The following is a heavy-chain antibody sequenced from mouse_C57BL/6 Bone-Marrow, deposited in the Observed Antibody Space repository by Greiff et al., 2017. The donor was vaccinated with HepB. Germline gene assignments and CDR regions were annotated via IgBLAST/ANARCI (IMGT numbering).Heavy chain of an antibody. CDR2: IYPGGGYT. V-gene: IGHV1-63*01. CDR3: ARRWLLRAMDY. Sequence: QVQLQQSGAELVRPGTSVKMSCKASGYTFTNYWIGWAKQRPGHGLEWIGDIYPGGGYTNYNEKFKSKATLTVDTSSSTAYMQLSSLTSEDSAVYYCARRWLLRAMDYWGQGTSVTVSS. CDR1: GYTFTNYW. D-gene: IGHD2-3*01. J-gene: IGHJ4*01.